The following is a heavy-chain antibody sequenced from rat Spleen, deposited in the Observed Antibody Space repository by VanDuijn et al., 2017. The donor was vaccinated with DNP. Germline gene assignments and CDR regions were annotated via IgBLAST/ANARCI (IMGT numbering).Heavy chain of an antibody. CDR1: GFTFSNFG. Sequence: EVQLVESGGGLVQPGRSLKLSCAASGFTFSNFGMYWIRQAPTKGLEWVASISLNDVNTYYRNSVKGRFTISRDNAKSTLYLQMNSLRSEDTATYYCARYYGYYYAMDAWGQGTSVTVSS. J-gene: IGHJ4*01. CDR2: ISLNDVNT. D-gene: IGHD1-6*01. CDR3: ARYYGYYYAMDA. V-gene: IGHV5-19*01.